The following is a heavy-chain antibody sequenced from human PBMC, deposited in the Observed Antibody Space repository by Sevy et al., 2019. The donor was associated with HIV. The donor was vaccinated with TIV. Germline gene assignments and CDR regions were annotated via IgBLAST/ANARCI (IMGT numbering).Heavy chain of an antibody. D-gene: IGHD3-9*01. CDR3: TTDESPTYYDILTGYYSTFDY. V-gene: IGHV3-15*01. CDR2: IKSKTDGGTT. Sequence: GGSLRLSCAASGFTFSNAWMSWVRQAPGKGLEWVGRIKSKTDGGTTDYAAPVKGRFTISRDDSKNTLYLQMNSLKTEDTAVYYCTTDESPTYYDILTGYYSTFDYWGQGTLVTVSS. CDR1: GFTFSNAW. J-gene: IGHJ4*02.